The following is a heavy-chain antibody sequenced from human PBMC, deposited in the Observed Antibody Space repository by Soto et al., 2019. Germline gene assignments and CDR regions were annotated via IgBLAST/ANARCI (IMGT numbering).Heavy chain of an antibody. CDR3: ARVQKGLGHFPPSEYFQH. CDR1: GGSFSGYY. Sequence: SETLSLTCAVYGGSFSGYYWSWIRQPPGKGLEWIGEINHSGSTNYNPSLKSRVTISVDTSKNQFSLKLSSVTAADTAVYYCARVQKGLGHFPPSEYFQHWGQGTLVTVSS. CDR2: INHSGST. J-gene: IGHJ1*01. D-gene: IGHD1-1*01. V-gene: IGHV4-34*01.